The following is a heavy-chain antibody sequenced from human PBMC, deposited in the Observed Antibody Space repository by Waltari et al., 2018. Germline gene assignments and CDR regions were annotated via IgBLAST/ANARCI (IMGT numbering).Heavy chain of an antibody. CDR1: VFTFGTSW. Sequence: EAQLVEFGGGLVQPWGSLRLSCAASVFTFGTSWRLWVHHAPGQGLVWDARIKSEATTSNDRDAVHGRFTISRDNARDTLYLQMTSLRVEDTAVYYCATSIEVAGRNAFDIWGQGTMVAVSS. CDR3: ATSIEVAGRNAFDI. CDR2: IKSEATTS. V-gene: IGHV3-74*01. D-gene: IGHD6-19*01. J-gene: IGHJ3*02.